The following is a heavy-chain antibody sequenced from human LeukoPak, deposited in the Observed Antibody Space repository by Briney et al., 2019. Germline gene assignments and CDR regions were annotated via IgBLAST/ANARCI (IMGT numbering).Heavy chain of an antibody. V-gene: IGHV4-39*01. CDR2: IYYSGST. J-gene: IGHJ4*02. D-gene: IGHD2-21*02. Sequence: PSETLSLTCTVSGGPISSSSYYWGWIRQPPGKGLEWIGSIYYSGSTYYNPSLKSRVTISVDTSKNQFSLKLSSVTAADTAVYYCARGPPYIVVVTAIGFFDSWGQGTLVTVSS. CDR3: ARGPPYIVVVTAIGFFDS. CDR1: GGPISSSSYY.